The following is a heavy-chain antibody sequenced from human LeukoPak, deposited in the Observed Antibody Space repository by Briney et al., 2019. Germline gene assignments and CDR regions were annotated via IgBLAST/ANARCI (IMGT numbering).Heavy chain of an antibody. CDR1: GYTLTELS. CDR2: FDPEDGVT. D-gene: IGHD2-2*01. CDR3: ATFSGIVVVPAARPFDY. Sequence: ASVKVSCKVSGYTLTELSMHWVRQAPGKGLEWMGGFDPEDGVTIYAQKFQGRVTMTEDTSTDTAYMELSSLRSEDTAVYYCATFSGIVVVPAARPFDYWGQGTLVTVSS. V-gene: IGHV1-24*01. J-gene: IGHJ4*02.